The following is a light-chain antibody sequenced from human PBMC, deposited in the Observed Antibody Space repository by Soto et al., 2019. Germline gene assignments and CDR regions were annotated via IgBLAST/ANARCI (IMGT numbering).Light chain of an antibody. Sequence: QPVLTQSPSASGTPGQRVTISCSGSSSNIETNTVNWYQQLPRTAPKLLIYKNNQRPSGVPDRFSGSKSGTSASLAISGLQSEDEADYYCAAWDDSLNGPRFVFGTGTKLTVL. CDR1: SSNIETNT. CDR2: KNN. CDR3: AAWDDSLNGPRFV. V-gene: IGLV1-44*01. J-gene: IGLJ1*01.